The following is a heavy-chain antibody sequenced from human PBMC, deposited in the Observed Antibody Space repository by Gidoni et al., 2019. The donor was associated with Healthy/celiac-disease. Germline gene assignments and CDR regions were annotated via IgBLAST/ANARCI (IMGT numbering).Heavy chain of an antibody. V-gene: IGHV3-48*01. Sequence: EVQLVESGGGWVQPGGSLRPSCAASGFTFSTYSMNWVRQAPGKGLEWVSYISSSSSTIYYADSVKGRFTISRDNAKNSLYLQMNSLRVEDTAVYYCARSSDWWGGFGDYWGQGTLVTVSS. CDR3: ARSSDWWGGFGDY. CDR2: ISSSSSTI. D-gene: IGHD6-19*01. J-gene: IGHJ4*02. CDR1: GFTFSTYS.